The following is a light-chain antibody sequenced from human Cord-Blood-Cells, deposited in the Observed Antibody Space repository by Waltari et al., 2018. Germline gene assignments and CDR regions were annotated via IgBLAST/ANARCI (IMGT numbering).Light chain of an antibody. CDR2: AAS. Sequence: AIRMTQSPSSFSASTGDRVTITCRASQGISSYLAWYQQKPGKAPKLLIYAASTLQSGVPSRFSGSGFGTDFTLTISCLQSEDFATYYCQQYYSYRWTFGQGTKVEIK. CDR3: QQYYSYRWT. CDR1: QGISSY. V-gene: IGKV1-8*01. J-gene: IGKJ1*01.